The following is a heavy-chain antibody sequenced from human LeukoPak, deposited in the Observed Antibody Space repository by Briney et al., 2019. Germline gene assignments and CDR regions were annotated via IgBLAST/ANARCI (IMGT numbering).Heavy chain of an antibody. CDR1: GGSISSSSYY. D-gene: IGHD3-3*01. J-gene: IGHJ6*03. CDR3: ARNGYYDFWSGYYGEGTPYYYYMDV. Sequence: SETLSLTCTVSGGSISSSSYYWGWIRQPSGKGLEWIGSIYYSGSTYYNPSLKSRVTISVDTSKNQFSLKLSSVTAADTAVYYCARNGYYDFWSGYYGEGTPYYYYMDVWGKGTTVTVSS. V-gene: IGHV4-39*01. CDR2: IYYSGST.